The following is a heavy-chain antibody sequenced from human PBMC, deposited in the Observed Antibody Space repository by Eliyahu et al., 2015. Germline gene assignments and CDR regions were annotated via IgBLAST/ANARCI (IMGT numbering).Heavy chain of an antibody. Sequence: QVTLRESGPALVKPTQTLTLTCTFSGFSLSTSGMCVSWIRQPPGKALEWLARIDWDDDKYYSTSLKTRLTISKDTSKNQVVLTMTNMDPVDTATYYCARTPGSYGPYYYYYGMDVWGQGTTVTVSS. J-gene: IGHJ6*02. D-gene: IGHD1-26*01. CDR1: GFSLSTSGMC. CDR3: ARTPGSYGPYYYYYGMDV. CDR2: IDWDDDK. V-gene: IGHV2-70*15.